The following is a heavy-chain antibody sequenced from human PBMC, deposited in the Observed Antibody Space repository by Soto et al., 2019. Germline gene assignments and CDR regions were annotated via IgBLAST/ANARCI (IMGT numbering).Heavy chain of an antibody. CDR1: GDSISSGDYY. J-gene: IGHJ6*02. CDR3: ARVTGRYYYGMDV. Sequence: SETLSLTCTVSGDSISSGDYYWSWIRQPPGKGLEWIGLIYYSGRTHYNPSLKSRVTISVDTSKNQFSLKLSSVTAADTAVYYCARVTGRYYYGMDVWGQGTTVTVSS. CDR2: IYYSGRT. V-gene: IGHV4-30-4*01.